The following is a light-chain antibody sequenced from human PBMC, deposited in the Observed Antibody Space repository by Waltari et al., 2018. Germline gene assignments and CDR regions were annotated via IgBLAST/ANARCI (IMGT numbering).Light chain of an antibody. Sequence: EIVLTQSPGTLSLSPGERANLTCRASQSVSSSDLAWYQQKPGQAPRLLIYGTSSSSTGIPDRFRGSGSATDFTLTINRLEPEDFAVYFCQHYSISPGLFGQGTKLEI. V-gene: IGKV3-20*01. CDR3: QHYSISPGL. CDR1: QSVSSSD. CDR2: GTS. J-gene: IGKJ2*01.